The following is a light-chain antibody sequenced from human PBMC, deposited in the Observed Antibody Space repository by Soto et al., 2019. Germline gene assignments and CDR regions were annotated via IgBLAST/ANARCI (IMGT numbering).Light chain of an antibody. J-gene: IGKJ4*01. CDR1: RTINTY. V-gene: IGKV1-39*01. Sequence: DVRMTQSPSSLSASVGDTITITCRASRTINTYLNWFQQKPGEAPRLLIYGASTLHDGVPSRFSGSGSGADFTLTISGLQPEDFASYHCQQTYSDSSFGGGTKV. CDR2: GAS. CDR3: QQTYSDSS.